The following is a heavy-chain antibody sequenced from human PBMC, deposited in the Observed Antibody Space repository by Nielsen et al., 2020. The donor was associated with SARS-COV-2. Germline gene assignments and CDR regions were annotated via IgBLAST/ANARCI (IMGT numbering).Heavy chain of an antibody. CDR2: INTNTGNP. Sequence: ASVKVSCKASGYTFKRNAMNWVRQAPGQGLEWMGWINTNTGNPTYAQGFTGRFVFSLDTSVSTAYLQISSLKAEDTAVYYCARDVLQWLVRYYYYYGMDVWGQGTTVTVSS. D-gene: IGHD6-19*01. V-gene: IGHV7-4-1*02. J-gene: IGHJ6*02. CDR1: GYTFKRNA. CDR3: ARDVLQWLVRYYYYYGMDV.